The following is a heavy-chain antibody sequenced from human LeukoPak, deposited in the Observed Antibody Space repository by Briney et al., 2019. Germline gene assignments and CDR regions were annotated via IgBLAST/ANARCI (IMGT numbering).Heavy chain of an antibody. Sequence: AASVKVSCKASGYTFTSYDISWVRQAPGQGLEWMGGIIPIFGTTNYAQKFQGRVTITADKSTTTAYMQLSSLRSDDTAVYYCARDRRIAVAGFLLNDAFDIWGQGTMVTVSS. CDR2: IIPIFGTT. V-gene: IGHV1-69*06. CDR3: ARDRRIAVAGFLLNDAFDI. D-gene: IGHD6-19*01. J-gene: IGHJ3*02. CDR1: GYTFTSYD.